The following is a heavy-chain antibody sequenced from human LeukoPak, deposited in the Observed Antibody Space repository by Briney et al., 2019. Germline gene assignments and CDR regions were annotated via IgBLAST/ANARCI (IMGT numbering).Heavy chain of an antibody. CDR2: IYTSGST. Sequence: SETLSLTCTVSGGSIGSYYWSWIRQPAGKGLEWIGRIYTSGSTNYNPSLKSRVTMSVDTSKNQFSLKLSSVTAADTAVYYCARVNRGSYYAYFDYWGQGTLVTVSS. J-gene: IGHJ4*02. CDR3: ARVNRGSYYAYFDY. V-gene: IGHV4-4*07. D-gene: IGHD1-26*01. CDR1: GGSIGSYY.